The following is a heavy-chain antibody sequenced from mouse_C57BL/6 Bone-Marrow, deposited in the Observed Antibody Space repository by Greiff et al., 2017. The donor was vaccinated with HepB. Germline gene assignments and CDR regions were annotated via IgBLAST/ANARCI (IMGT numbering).Heavy chain of an antibody. CDR2: IDPSDSYT. D-gene: IGHD1-3*01. J-gene: IGHJ2*01. V-gene: IGHV1-69*01. Sequence: QVQLKQPGAELVMPGASVKLSCKASGYTFTSYWMHWVKQRPGQGLEWIGEIDPSDSYTNYNQKFKGKSTLTVDKSSSTAYMQLSSLTSEDSAVYYCARRLRDYWGQGTTLTVSS. CDR3: ARRLRDY. CDR1: GYTFTSYW.